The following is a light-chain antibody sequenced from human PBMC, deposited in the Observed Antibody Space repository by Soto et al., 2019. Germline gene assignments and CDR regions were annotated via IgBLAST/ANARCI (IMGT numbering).Light chain of an antibody. Sequence: QAVVTQEPSLTVSPGGTVTLTCGSSTGPVTSGQYPYWFQQKPGQAPRTLIYDTTNKQSWTPARFSGSLLGGKAALTLSGAQPEDEADYYCLLSHGRARVFGGGTKLTVL. V-gene: IGLV7-46*01. CDR2: DTT. CDR1: TGPVTSGQY. J-gene: IGLJ3*02. CDR3: LLSHGRARV.